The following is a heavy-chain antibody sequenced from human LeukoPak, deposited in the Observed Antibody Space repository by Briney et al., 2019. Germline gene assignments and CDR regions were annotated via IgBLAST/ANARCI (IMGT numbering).Heavy chain of an antibody. CDR2: ISYDGSNK. CDR3: AKASPPIGVVVPAAPDY. CDR1: GFTFSSYA. D-gene: IGHD2-2*01. Sequence: GGSLRLSCAASGFTFSSYAMHWVRQAPGKGLEWVAVISYDGSNKYYADSVKGRFTISRDNSKNTLYLQMNSLRAEDTAVYYCAKASPPIGVVVPAAPDYWGQGTLVTVSS. J-gene: IGHJ4*02. V-gene: IGHV3-30-3*01.